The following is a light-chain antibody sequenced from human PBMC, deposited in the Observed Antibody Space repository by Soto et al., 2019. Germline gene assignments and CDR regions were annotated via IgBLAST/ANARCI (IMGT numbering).Light chain of an antibody. Sequence: DIQMTQSPSSVSASVGDRVTITCRASQGISSWLAWYQQKPGTAPKILIYAASSLQSGVPSRFRGRRSGTDFKLTNSSLHTADFATYYRQQTNGSPPLTFGGGTKVEIK. CDR1: QGISSW. CDR3: QQTNGSPPLT. J-gene: IGKJ4*01. V-gene: IGKV1-12*01. CDR2: AAS.